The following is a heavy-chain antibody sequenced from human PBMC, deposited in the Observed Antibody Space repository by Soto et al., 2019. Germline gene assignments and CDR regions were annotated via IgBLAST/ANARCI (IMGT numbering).Heavy chain of an antibody. Sequence: QVQLVQSGAEVKKPGASVKVSCKTSGYTFTSYSISWVRQAPGQGLEWMGWINVYNGNTKYAQNLQGRVTMTTDTSTSTAYMELRSLRSDDTAVYYCARDLAVGWFDPWGQGTPVTVSS. CDR1: GYTFTSYS. J-gene: IGHJ5*02. V-gene: IGHV1-18*01. CDR2: INVYNGNT. D-gene: IGHD2-2*01. CDR3: ARDLAVGWFDP.